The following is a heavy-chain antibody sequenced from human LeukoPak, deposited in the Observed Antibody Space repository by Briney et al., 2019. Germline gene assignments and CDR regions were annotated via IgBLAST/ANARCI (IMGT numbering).Heavy chain of an antibody. CDR1: GFTFSDYY. CDR2: TRNKANSYTT. V-gene: IGHV3-72*01. J-gene: IGHJ4*02. Sequence: PGGSLRLSCAASGFTFSDYYMDWVRQAPGKGLEWVGRTRNKANSYTTEYAASVKGRFTISRDDSKNSLYLQMNSLKTEDTAVYYCARDPYSYGSYFDYWGQGTLVTVSS. CDR3: ARDPYSYGSYFDY. D-gene: IGHD5-18*01.